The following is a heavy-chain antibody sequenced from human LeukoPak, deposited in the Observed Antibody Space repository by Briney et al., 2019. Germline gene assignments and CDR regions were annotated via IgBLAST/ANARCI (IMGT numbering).Heavy chain of an antibody. Sequence: PSETLSLTCTVSGGSISGYYWSWIRQPPGKGLEWIGEINHSGSTNYNPSLKSRVTISVDTSKNQFSLKLSSVTAADTAVYYCASGGYSYGSNFDYWGQGTLVTVSS. CDR1: GGSISGYY. J-gene: IGHJ4*02. CDR3: ASGGYSYGSNFDY. V-gene: IGHV4-34*01. D-gene: IGHD5-18*01. CDR2: INHSGST.